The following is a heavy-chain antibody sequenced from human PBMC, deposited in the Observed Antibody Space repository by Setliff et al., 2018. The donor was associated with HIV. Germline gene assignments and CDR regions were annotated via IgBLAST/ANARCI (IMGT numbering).Heavy chain of an antibody. CDR3: AKVESYYDSSGPDY. Sequence: GGSLRLSCAASGFTFSTYGMHWVRQAPGKGLEWVAVISYDGSNKYYADSVKGRFTISRDNSKNTLYLQMNSLRAEDTAVYYCAKVESYYDSSGPDYWGQGTLVTVSS. V-gene: IGHV3-30*18. CDR2: ISYDGSNK. CDR1: GFTFSTYG. D-gene: IGHD3-22*01. J-gene: IGHJ4*02.